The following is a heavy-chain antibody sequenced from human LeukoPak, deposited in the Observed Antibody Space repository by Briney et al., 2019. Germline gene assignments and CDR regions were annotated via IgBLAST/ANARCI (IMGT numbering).Heavy chain of an antibody. J-gene: IGHJ6*02. CDR1: GYTFTGYY. V-gene: IGHV1-2*02. Sequence: GASVKVSCKASGYTFTGYYMHWVRQAPGQGLEWMGWINPNSGGTNYAQKFQGRVTMTRDTSISTAYMELSRLRSDDTAVYYCARDPMVPYYYYGMDVWGQGTTVTVSS. CDR2: INPNSGGT. CDR3: ARDPMVPYYYYGMDV. D-gene: IGHD3-10*01.